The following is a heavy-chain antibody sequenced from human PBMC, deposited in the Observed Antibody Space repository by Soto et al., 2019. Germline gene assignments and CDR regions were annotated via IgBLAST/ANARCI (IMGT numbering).Heavy chain of an antibody. D-gene: IGHD5-12*01. CDR3: ARKLVADY. V-gene: IGHV1-18*01. CDR1: GYRFTKYG. J-gene: IGHJ4*02. CDR2: INPDNGNT. Sequence: ASVKVSCKASGYRFTKYGLSWVRQAPGHGLEWMGWINPDNGNTNYAQKLQGRVTLTTDTSTSTAYMELRSLRSDDTAVYYCARKLVADYWGQGTLVTVSS.